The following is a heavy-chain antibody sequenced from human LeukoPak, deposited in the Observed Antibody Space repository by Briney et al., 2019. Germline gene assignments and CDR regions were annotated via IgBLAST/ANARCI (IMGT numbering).Heavy chain of an antibody. CDR2: IYSGGST. CDR3: ARDPEPGIAAAGWGDY. Sequence: PGGSLTLSCAASGFTVSSNYMSWVRQAPGKGLEWVSVIYSGGSTYYADSVKGRFTISRDNSKNTLYVQMNSLRAEDTAVYYCARDPEPGIAAAGWGDYWGQGSMVSVCS. J-gene: IGHJ4*02. CDR1: GFTVSSNY. V-gene: IGHV3-66*01. D-gene: IGHD6-13*01.